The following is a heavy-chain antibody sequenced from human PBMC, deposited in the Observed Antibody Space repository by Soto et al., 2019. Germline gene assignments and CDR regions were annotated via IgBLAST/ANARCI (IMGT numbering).Heavy chain of an antibody. D-gene: IGHD1-1*01. CDR3: ARWGLRNWNGDRGTKDYYYGMDV. J-gene: IGHJ6*02. Sequence: EVQLVESGGGLVQPGGSLRLSCAASGFTFSSYSMNWVRQAPGKGLEWVSYISSSSSTIYYADSVKGRFTISRDNAKNSLYLQMNSLRDEDTAVYYCARWGLRNWNGDRGTKDYYYGMDVWGQGTTVTVSS. CDR2: ISSSSSTI. V-gene: IGHV3-48*02. CDR1: GFTFSSYS.